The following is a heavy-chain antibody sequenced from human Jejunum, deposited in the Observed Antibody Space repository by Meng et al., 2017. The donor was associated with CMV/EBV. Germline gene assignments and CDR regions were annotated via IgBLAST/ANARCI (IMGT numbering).Heavy chain of an antibody. V-gene: IGHV1-46*01. CDR2: IKDTGTT. J-gene: IGHJ5*02. D-gene: IGHD2/OR15-2a*01. Sequence: QVQLVQSGAEVKNPGASVKVSCKASGYTFTSYHMHWVRQAPGQGLEWMGIIKDTGTTQYAQKFQGRVTMTRDTSTSTVYMDLSSLRFEDTGIYYCARVTLPSTLSGALVGPLDPWGLGTLVTVSS. CDR3: ARVTLPSTLSGALVGPLDP. CDR1: GYTFTSYH.